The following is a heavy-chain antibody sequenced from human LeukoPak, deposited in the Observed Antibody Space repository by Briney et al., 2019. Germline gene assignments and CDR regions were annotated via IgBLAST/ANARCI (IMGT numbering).Heavy chain of an antibody. V-gene: IGHV3-74*01. Sequence: PGGSLRLSCAASGFTFSTYWMHWVRQAPGKGLAWVSRISGDGRVTSYADSVKGRFTISRDNAENTLYLQMNSLRGEDTAVYYCARDRVGAFDYWGQGTLVTVSS. D-gene: IGHD3-10*01. CDR2: ISGDGRVT. J-gene: IGHJ4*02. CDR3: ARDRVGAFDY. CDR1: GFTFSTYW.